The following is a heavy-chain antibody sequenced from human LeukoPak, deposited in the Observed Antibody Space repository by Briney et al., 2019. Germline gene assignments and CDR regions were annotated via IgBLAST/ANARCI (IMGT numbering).Heavy chain of an antibody. D-gene: IGHD3-22*01. V-gene: IGHV1-2*02. CDR1: GYTFTGYY. CDR2: INPDSGGT. J-gene: IGHJ4*02. Sequence: ASVKVSCKASGYTFTGYYMHWVRPAPGQGLEWVGWINPDSGGTNYAQKFQGRVTMTRDTSIRTAYMELSRLRSDDTAVYYCARVDDRGHYYDSSGPRKLFDYWGQGTLVTVSS. CDR3: ARVDDRGHYYDSSGPRKLFDY.